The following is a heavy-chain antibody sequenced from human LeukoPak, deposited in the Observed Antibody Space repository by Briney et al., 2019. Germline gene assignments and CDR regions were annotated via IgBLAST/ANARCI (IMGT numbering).Heavy chain of an antibody. J-gene: IGHJ4*02. CDR2: ISAYNGNT. D-gene: IGHD3-22*01. V-gene: IGHV1-18*01. CDR1: GYTFTSYG. Sequence: ASVKVSCKASGYTFTSYGISWVRQAPGQGLEWMGWISAYNGNTNYAQKLQGRVTMTTDTSASTAYMELRSLRSDDTAVYYCARTLLDDGSGYLDSWGQGSVVIVSS. CDR3: ARTLLDDGSGYLDS.